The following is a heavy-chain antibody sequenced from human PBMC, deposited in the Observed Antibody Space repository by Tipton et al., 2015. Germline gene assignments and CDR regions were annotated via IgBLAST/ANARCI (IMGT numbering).Heavy chain of an antibody. Sequence: SLRLSCAASGFTVSSNYMSWVRQAPGKGLEWVSVIYSGGRTYYADSVKGRFTISRDNSKNTLYLQMSSLRVEDTAVYYCAKQPVLRFLEWPNGMDVWGQGTTVSVSS. D-gene: IGHD3-3*01. CDR1: GFTVSSNY. CDR2: IYSGGRT. J-gene: IGHJ6*02. CDR3: AKQPVLRFLEWPNGMDV. V-gene: IGHV3-53*01.